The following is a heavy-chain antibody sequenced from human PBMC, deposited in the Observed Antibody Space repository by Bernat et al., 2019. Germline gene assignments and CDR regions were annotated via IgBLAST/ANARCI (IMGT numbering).Heavy chain of an antibody. CDR3: AKRDSHYYGSGSSNPFDY. D-gene: IGHD3-10*01. Sequence: EVQLLESGGGLVQPGGSLRLSCAASGFTFSSYAMSWVRQAPGKGLEWVSAISGSGGSTYYADSVKGRFTISRDNSKNTLYLQMNSLRAEDTAVYYCAKRDSHYYGSGSSNPFDYWGQGTLVTVSS. J-gene: IGHJ4*02. CDR2: ISGSGGST. CDR1: GFTFSSYA. V-gene: IGHV3-23*01.